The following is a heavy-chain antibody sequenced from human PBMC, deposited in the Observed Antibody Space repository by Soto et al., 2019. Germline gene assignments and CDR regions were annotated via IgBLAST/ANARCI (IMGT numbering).Heavy chain of an antibody. J-gene: IGHJ6*03. D-gene: IGHD3-9*01. CDR3: ARAATGYQYYYYYYMDV. CDR2: INHSGST. Sequence: SXTLSLTCAVYGGSFSGYYWSWIRQPPVKGLECIGEINHSGSTNYNPSLKSRVTISVDTSKNQFSLKLSSVTAADTAVYYCARAATGYQYYYYYYMDVWGKGTTVTVSS. V-gene: IGHV4-34*01. CDR1: GGSFSGYY.